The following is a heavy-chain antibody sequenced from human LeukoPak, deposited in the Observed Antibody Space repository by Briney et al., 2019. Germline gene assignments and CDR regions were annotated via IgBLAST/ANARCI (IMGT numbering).Heavy chain of an antibody. CDR3: VRLDAAAGRYLQFYY. CDR2: IHDSGST. Sequence: PSETLSLTCTVSGGSINNYYWSWIRQPPEKGLEWIGYIHDSGSTNYNPSLKSRVTISVDTSKNQFSLKLSSVTAADTAVYYCVRLDAAAGRYLQFYYWGQGTLVTVSS. V-gene: IGHV4-59*08. D-gene: IGHD5-24*01. CDR1: GGSINNYY. J-gene: IGHJ4*02.